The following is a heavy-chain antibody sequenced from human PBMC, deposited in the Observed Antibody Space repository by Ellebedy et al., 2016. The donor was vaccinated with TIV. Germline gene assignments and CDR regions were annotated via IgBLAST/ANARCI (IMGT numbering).Heavy chain of an antibody. CDR3: ARTGNSSGSYYILPYYFDY. D-gene: IGHD3-10*01. Sequence: AASVKVSCKAPDYTFTTYGISWVRQAPGQGLEWMGWISAYNRNTNYAQKLQGRVTMTTDTSTSTAYMELRSLRSDDTAVYYCARTGNSSGSYYILPYYFDYWGQGTLVTVSS. V-gene: IGHV1-18*01. CDR1: DYTFTTYG. CDR2: ISAYNRNT. J-gene: IGHJ4*02.